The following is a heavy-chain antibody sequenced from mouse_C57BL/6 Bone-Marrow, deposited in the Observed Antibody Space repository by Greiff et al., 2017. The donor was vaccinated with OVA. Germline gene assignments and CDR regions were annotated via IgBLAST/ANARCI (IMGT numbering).Heavy chain of an antibody. J-gene: IGHJ4*01. D-gene: IGHD1-1*01. CDR3: ARWYYGSSYDAMDY. V-gene: IGHV1-50*01. CDR1: GYTFTSYW. CDR2: IDPSDSYT. Sequence: QVQLQQPGAELVKPGASVKLSCKASGYTFTSYWMQWVKQRPGQGLGWIGEIDPSDSYTNYNQKFKGKATLTVDTSSSTAYMQLSSLTSEDSAVYYCARWYYGSSYDAMDYWGQGTAVTVSS.